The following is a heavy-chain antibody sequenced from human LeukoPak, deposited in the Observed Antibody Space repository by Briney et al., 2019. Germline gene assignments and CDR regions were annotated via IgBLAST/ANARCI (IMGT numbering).Heavy chain of an antibody. CDR2: IYPGDSET. CDR1: AVTFNNYW. CDR3: ARRVSSSGFDAFDV. J-gene: IGHJ3*01. Sequence: GESLKISCKGSAVTFNNYWIGWVRQLPGKGLDWMGIIYPGDSETRYSPSFQGQVTMSADKSISTAYLQWSSLKASDTAMYYCARRVSSSGFDAFDVWGQGTMVTVSS. V-gene: IGHV5-51*01. D-gene: IGHD5-12*01.